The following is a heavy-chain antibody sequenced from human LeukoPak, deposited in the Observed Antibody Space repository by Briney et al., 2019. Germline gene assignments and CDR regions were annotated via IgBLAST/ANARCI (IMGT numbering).Heavy chain of an antibody. CDR2: ISYDGSNK. D-gene: IGHD5-18*01. J-gene: IGHJ4*02. CDR3: ARDPADTAMVYYFDY. Sequence: GGSLRLSRAASGFTFSSYAMSWVRQAPGKGLEWVAVISYDGSNKYYADSVKGRFTISRDNSKNTLYLQMNSLRAENTAVYYCARDPADTAMVYYFDYWGQGTLVTVSS. V-gene: IGHV3-30-3*01. CDR1: GFTFSSYA.